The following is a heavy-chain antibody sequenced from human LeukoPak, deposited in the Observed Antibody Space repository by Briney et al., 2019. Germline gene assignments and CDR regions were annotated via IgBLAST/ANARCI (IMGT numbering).Heavy chain of an antibody. V-gene: IGHV4-59*01. D-gene: IGHD3-10*01. CDR1: GGSFIDYY. CDR2: IYYSGST. CDR3: ARERFTRGGMTFDY. Sequence: PSETLSLTCAVYGGSFIDYYWSWIRQPPGKGLEWIGYIYYSGSTNYNPSLKSRVTISVDTSKNQLSLKLSSVTAADTAVYYCARERFTRGGMTFDYWGQGTLVTVSS. J-gene: IGHJ4*02.